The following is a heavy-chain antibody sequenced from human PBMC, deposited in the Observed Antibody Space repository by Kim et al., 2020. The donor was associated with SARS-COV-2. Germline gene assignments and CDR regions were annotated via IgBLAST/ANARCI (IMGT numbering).Heavy chain of an antibody. CDR1: GGTFSSYA. CDR2: IIPIFGTA. D-gene: IGHD5-18*01. J-gene: IGHJ4*02. V-gene: IGHV1-69*13. Sequence: SVKVSCKASGGTFSSYAISWVRQAPGQGLEWMGGIIPIFGTANYAQKFQGRVTITADESTSTAYMELSSLRSEDTAVYYCAVLTTAMVTSGDYWGQGTLVTVSS. CDR3: AVLTTAMVTSGDY.